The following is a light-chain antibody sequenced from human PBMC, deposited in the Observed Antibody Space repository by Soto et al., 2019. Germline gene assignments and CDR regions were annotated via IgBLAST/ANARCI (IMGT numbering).Light chain of an antibody. J-gene: IGKJ3*01. CDR1: QGINHY. V-gene: IGKV1-27*01. CDR2: ATS. CDR3: QKHNSAPLF. Sequence: DIQMTQSPSSLSASVGDRVTITCRASQGINHYLAWFQQKPGKVPKLLIYATSTLQSGVPFRFSGSGFGTDFTLTINSLQPEDVANYYGQKHNSAPLFFGPGTKVEIK.